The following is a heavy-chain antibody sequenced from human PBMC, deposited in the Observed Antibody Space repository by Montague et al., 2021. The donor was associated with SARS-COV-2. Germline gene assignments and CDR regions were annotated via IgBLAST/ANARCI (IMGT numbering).Heavy chain of an antibody. V-gene: IGHV4-34*01. CDR1: GGSFSGHY. J-gene: IGHJ6*03. CDR3: ARGRIEVSMIVVVLTGASYYMDV. D-gene: IGHD3-22*01. Sequence: SETLSLTCAVHGGSFSGHYWSWIRQPPGKGLEWIGEINNSGSTNYNPSLKSRVTISVDTSKIQFSLKLHSVTAADTAVYYCARGRIEVSMIVVVLTGASYYMDVWGKGTTVTVSS. CDR2: INNSGST.